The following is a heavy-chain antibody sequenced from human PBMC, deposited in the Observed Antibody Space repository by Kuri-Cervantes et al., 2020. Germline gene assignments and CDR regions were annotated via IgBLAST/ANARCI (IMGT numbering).Heavy chain of an antibody. Sequence: GGSLRLSCAVSDFTFSNFWMNWLRQAPGKGLEWVASINQVGSEKYYVDSVKGRFTISRDNAKNSLFLQMNSLRAEDTAVYYCARDSGTMVRGVIWGMDVWGQGTTVTVSS. V-gene: IGHV3-7*01. D-gene: IGHD3-10*01. CDR3: ARDSGTMVRGVIWGMDV. J-gene: IGHJ6*02. CDR1: DFTFSNFW. CDR2: INQVGSEK.